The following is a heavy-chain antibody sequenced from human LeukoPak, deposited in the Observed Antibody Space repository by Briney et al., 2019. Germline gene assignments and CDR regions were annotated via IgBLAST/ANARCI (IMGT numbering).Heavy chain of an antibody. CDR1: VRSIRRYY. D-gene: IGHD3-3*01. CDR2: IYTSGST. Sequence: SETLSLTCTVCVRSIRRYYWRWIRQPRGKGLEGIGYIYTSGSTNYNPSLKSRVTISVDTSKNQSSLKLSSVTAADTAVYYCARRVALTIFGPPTWYYMDVWGKGTTVTVSS. J-gene: IGHJ6*03. CDR3: ARRVALTIFGPPTWYYMDV. V-gene: IGHV4-4*09.